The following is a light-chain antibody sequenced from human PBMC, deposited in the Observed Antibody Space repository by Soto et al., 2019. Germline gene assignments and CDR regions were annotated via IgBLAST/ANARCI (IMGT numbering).Light chain of an antibody. Sequence: EIVMTQSPATLSVSTGERATLSSRASQSVSNNSAWYQQKPGQAPRLLIYGASTRATGIPARVSGSGSATEFSVTISSLHSEDCAVYYCNQYNNWPSWTFGQGTKVESK. J-gene: IGKJ1*01. CDR1: QSVSNN. CDR3: NQYNNWPSWT. V-gene: IGKV3D-15*01. CDR2: GAS.